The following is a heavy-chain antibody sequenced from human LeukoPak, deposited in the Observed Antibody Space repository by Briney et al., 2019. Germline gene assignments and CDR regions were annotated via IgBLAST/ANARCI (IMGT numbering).Heavy chain of an antibody. J-gene: IGHJ4*02. CDR1: GFTFSSYA. V-gene: IGHV3-23*01. D-gene: IGHD3-22*01. CDR3: AKSLGVRDCYYDSSGYYYFDY. CDR2: IRGSGGST. Sequence: VGSLRLSCAASGFTFSSYAMSWVRQAPGKGLEWVSAIRGSGGSTYYADSVKGRFTISRDNSKNTLYLQMNSLRAEDTAVYYCAKSLGVRDCYYDSSGYYYFDYWGQGTLVTVSS.